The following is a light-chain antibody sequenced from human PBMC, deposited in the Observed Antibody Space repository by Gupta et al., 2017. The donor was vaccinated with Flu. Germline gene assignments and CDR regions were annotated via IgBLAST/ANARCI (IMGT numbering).Light chain of an antibody. CDR1: QSLLFTDGKTY. V-gene: IGKV2D-29*01. CDR3: MQDRRLYT. Sequence: SVTVGQPASISCTSSQSLLFTDGKTYLYWYLQRPGQPPQPLIYEVSKRFAGVSDRFNGSGSDTDFTLTISRVEAEDAGTYYCMQDRRLYTFGQGTTLDI. J-gene: IGKJ2*01. CDR2: EVS.